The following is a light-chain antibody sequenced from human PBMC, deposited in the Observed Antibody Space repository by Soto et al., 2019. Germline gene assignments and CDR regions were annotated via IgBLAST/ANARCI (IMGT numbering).Light chain of an antibody. CDR2: DTS. V-gene: IGKV3D-20*01. J-gene: IGKJ1*01. CDR3: QQYGSSPS. CDR1: QRVSGGF. Sequence: DIVLTQSPATLSLSPGERATLYCGASQRVSGGFLAWYQQKPGLAPRLILYDTSFRATGIPDRLSGSGSGTDFTLTISRLEPEDFAVYYCQQYGSSPSFGQGTKVEIK.